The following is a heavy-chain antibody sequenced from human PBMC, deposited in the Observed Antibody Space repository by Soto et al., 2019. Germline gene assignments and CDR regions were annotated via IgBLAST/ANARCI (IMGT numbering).Heavy chain of an antibody. J-gene: IGHJ1*01. CDR1: GFTFSSYG. D-gene: IGHD6-19*01. Sequence: GGSLRLSCAASGFTFSSYGMHWVRQAPGKGLEWVAVIWYDGSNKYYADSVKGRFTISRDNSKNTLYLQMNSLRAEDTAVYYCARDHVPSIAVAHGGYFQHWGQGTLVTVSS. V-gene: IGHV3-33*01. CDR2: IWYDGSNK. CDR3: ARDHVPSIAVAHGGYFQH.